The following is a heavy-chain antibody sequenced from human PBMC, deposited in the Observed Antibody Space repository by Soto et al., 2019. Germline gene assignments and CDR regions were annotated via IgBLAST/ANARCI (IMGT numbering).Heavy chain of an antibody. V-gene: IGHV3-74*01. CDR2: IKSDGSSI. D-gene: IGHD5-12*01. CDR1: GFTISGYW. J-gene: IGHJ4*02. CDR3: TRGCSGYGNFDY. Sequence: GGSLRLSCADSGFTISGYWMHWVRQAPGQGLVWVSRIKSDGSSISYADSVKGRFIISRDNAKNTLYLQMNSLRADDTAVYYCTRGCSGYGNFDYWVQGALVTVSS.